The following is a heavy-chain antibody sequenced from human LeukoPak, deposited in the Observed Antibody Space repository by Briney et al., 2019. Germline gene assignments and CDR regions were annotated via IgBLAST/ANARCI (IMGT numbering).Heavy chain of an antibody. CDR2: ISSSGNTM. Sequence: GGSLRLSCVASKFTFSYYEMNWVRQAPGKGLEWVSYISSSGNTMYYADSVKGRFTISRDNAKNSLYLQLNSLRVEDTAVYYCASETGTFEYWGQGTLVTVSS. CDR1: KFTFSYYE. D-gene: IGHD1-1*01. J-gene: IGHJ4*02. CDR3: ASETGTFEY. V-gene: IGHV3-48*03.